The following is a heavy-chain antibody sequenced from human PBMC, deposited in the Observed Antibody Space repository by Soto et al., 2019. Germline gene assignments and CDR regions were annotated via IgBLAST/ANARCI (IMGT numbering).Heavy chain of an antibody. D-gene: IGHD4-4*01. Sequence: GGSLRLSCAASGFTFSNAWMSWVRQAPGKGLEWVGRIKSKTDGGTTDYAAPVKGRFTISRDDSKNTLYLQMNSLKTEDTAVYYCTTDPPSTVTTPAFGAAMQAFDIWGQGTMVTVSS. CDR3: TTDPPSTVTTPAFGAAMQAFDI. V-gene: IGHV3-15*01. CDR1: GFTFSNAW. CDR2: IKSKTDGGTT. J-gene: IGHJ3*02.